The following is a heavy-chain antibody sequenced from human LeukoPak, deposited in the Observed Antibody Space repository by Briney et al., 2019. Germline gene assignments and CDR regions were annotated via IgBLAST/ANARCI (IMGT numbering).Heavy chain of an antibody. CDR3: ARDRGDRGVDFDY. Sequence: SETLSLTCTVSGGSISSYYWSWIRQPPGKGLEWIGYIYYSGSTNYNPSLKSRVTISVDTSKNQFSLKLSSVTAADTAVYYCARDRGDRGVDFDYWGQGTLVTVSS. V-gene: IGHV4-59*01. CDR2: IYYSGST. D-gene: IGHD3-10*01. CDR1: GGSISSYY. J-gene: IGHJ4*02.